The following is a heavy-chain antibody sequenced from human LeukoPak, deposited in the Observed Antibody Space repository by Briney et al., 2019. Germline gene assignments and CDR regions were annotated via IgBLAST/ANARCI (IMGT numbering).Heavy chain of an antibody. CDR3: ARASGSGYY. V-gene: IGHV4-31*03. CDR2: ISNSGNT. Sequence: SETLSLTCSVSGGSISSGAYYWSWIRQHPGKGLEWIGYISNSGNTYYNPFLKSRVTISVDTSRNQFSLKLRSVTAVDTAVYYCARASGSGYYWGQGTQVTVSS. J-gene: IGHJ4*02. D-gene: IGHD3-22*01. CDR1: GGSISSGAYY.